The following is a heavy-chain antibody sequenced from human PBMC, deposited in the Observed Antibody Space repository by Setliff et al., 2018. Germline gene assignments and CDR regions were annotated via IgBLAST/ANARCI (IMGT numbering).Heavy chain of an antibody. CDR2: INYSGSS. CDR3: ARHLSYSGETMDV. Sequence: SETLSLTCAVSGGAIDNRYYWGWIRQPPGKGLDWIGNINYSGSSYYNPSLKSRVTISVDTSKKYFLLNLTSVTAADTAVYYCARHLSYSGETMDVWGKGTTVTVSS. V-gene: IGHV4-39*01. J-gene: IGHJ6*03. D-gene: IGHD5-12*01. CDR1: GGAIDNRYY.